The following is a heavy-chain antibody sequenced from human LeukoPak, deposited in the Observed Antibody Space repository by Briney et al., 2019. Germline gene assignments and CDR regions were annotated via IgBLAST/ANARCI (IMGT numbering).Heavy chain of an antibody. D-gene: IGHD3-10*01. CDR3: ARDLGREADYGSGRYFDY. CDR1: GGSISSYY. J-gene: IGHJ4*02. CDR2: IYYSGST. Sequence: SETLSLTCTVSGGSISSYYWSWIRQPPGKGLEWIGYIYYSGSTNYNPSLKSRVTISVDTSKNQFSLKLSSVTAADTAVYYCARDLGREADYGSGRYFDYWGQGTLVTVSS. V-gene: IGHV4-59*01.